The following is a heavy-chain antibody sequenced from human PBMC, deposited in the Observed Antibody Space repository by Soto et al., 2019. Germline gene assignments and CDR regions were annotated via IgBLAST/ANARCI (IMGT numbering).Heavy chain of an antibody. J-gene: IGHJ6*02. CDR1: GYTFTSYG. CDR2: INAGNGNT. V-gene: IGHV1-3*01. Sequence: ASVKVSCKASGYTFTSYGIHWVRQAPGQRLEWTGWINAGNGNTKYSEKFQGRVTITRDTSASTAYLELSSLRSEDTAVYYCAAERLLYGMGVWGQGTTVTVSS. CDR3: AAERLLYGMGV.